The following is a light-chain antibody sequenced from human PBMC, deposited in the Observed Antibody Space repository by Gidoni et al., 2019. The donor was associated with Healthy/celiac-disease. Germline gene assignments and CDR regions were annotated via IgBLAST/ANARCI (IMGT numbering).Light chain of an antibody. CDR1: QSISSY. V-gene: IGKV1-39*01. CDR2: AAS. CDR3: QQSYSTPACS. Sequence: DIQMTQSPSSLSASVGDRVTITCRASQSISSYLNWYQPKPGKAPKLLIYAASSLQSWVPSRFSGSGSGTDFTLTISSLQPEDFATYYCQQSYSTPACSFGQGTKLEIK. J-gene: IGKJ2*04.